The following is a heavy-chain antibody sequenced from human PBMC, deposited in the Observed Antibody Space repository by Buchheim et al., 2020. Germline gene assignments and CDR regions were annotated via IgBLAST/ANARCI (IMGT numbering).Heavy chain of an antibody. CDR3: ARDRDYYYGSSGGDAFDI. D-gene: IGHD3-22*01. CDR1: GFTFSSYA. Sequence: QVQLVESGGGVVQPGRSLRLSCAASGFTFSSYAMHWVRQAPGKGLEWVAVISYDGSNKYYADSVKGRFTISRDNSKNTLYLQMNSLRAEDTAVYYCARDRDYYYGSSGGDAFDIWGQGT. J-gene: IGHJ3*02. V-gene: IGHV3-30*04. CDR2: ISYDGSNK.